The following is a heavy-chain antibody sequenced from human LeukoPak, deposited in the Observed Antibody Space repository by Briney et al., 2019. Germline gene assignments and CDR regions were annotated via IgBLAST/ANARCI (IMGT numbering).Heavy chain of an antibody. Sequence: ASVKVSCKASGYTFTTYVMHWVRQAPGQRLEWMGWINAGNGNTKYSQEFQGRVTITRDTSASTAYMELSSLRSEDMAVYYCARGGYSYEIDYWGQGTLVTVSS. D-gene: IGHD5-18*01. CDR1: GYTFTTYV. CDR3: ARGGYSYEIDY. V-gene: IGHV1-3*03. CDR2: INAGNGNT. J-gene: IGHJ4*02.